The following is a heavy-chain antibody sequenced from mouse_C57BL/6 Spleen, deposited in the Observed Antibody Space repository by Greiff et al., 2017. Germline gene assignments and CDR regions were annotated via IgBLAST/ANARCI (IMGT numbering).Heavy chain of an antibody. CDR2: ISPGSGST. CDR1: GYTFTSYW. CDR3: ARRGSSYVSLGY. D-gene: IGHD1-1*01. J-gene: IGHJ2*01. V-gene: IGHV1-55*01. Sequence: QVQLKESGAELVKPGASVKMSCKASGYTFTSYWITWVKQRPGQGLEWIGDISPGSGSTNYNEKFKSKATLTVDTSSSTAYMQLSSLTSEDSAVYYCARRGSSYVSLGYWGQGTTLTVSS.